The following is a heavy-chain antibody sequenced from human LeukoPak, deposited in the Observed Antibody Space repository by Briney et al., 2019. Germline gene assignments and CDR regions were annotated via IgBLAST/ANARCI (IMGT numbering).Heavy chain of an antibody. CDR2: INPNSGGT. V-gene: IGHV1-2*02. J-gene: IGHJ4*02. CDR3: ARDRDYDFWSGYYYFDY. CDR1: GYTFTGYY. Sequence: ASVKVSCKASGYTFTGYYMHWVRQAPGQGLEWMGWINPNSGGTNYAQKFQGRVTMTRDTSISTAYMELSRLRSDDTAAYYCARDRDYDFWSGYYYFDYWGQGTLVTVSS. D-gene: IGHD3-3*01.